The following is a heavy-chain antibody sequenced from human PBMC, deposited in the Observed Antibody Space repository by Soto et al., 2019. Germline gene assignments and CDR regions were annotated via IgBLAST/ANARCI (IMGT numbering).Heavy chain of an antibody. D-gene: IGHD1-1*01. CDR1: GYAFTTYG. CDR3: ARGRYGDY. Sequence: QVHLVQSGAEVKKPGASVKVSCKGSGYAFTTYGITWVRQAPGQGLEWMGWISAHNGNTNYAQKLQGRVTVTRDTSTSTAYMELRSLRSDDTAVYYCARGRYGDYWGEGALVTVSS. V-gene: IGHV1-18*01. J-gene: IGHJ4*02. CDR2: ISAHNGNT.